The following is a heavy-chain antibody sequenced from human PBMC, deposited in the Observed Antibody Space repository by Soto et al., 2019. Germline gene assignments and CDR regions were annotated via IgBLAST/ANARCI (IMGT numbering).Heavy chain of an antibody. J-gene: IGHJ6*02. CDR3: ARTSAAGKNYNGMDV. Sequence: GESLKISCKGSGYSFTSYWIGWVRQMPGKGLEWMGIIYPGDSDTRYSPSFQGQVTISADKSISTAYLQWSSLKASDTAMYYCARTSAAGKNYNGMDVWGQGTKVTVSS. D-gene: IGHD6-13*01. CDR1: GYSFTSYW. V-gene: IGHV5-51*01. CDR2: IYPGDSDT.